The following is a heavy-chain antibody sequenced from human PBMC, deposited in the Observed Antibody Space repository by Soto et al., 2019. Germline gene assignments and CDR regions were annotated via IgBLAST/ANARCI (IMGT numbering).Heavy chain of an antibody. Sequence: GGSLRLSCAASGFTFSSYAMSWVRQAPGKGLEWVSAISGSGGSTYYADSVKGRFTISRDNSKNTLYLQMNSLRAEDTAVYYCAKREDSSPRPYHYYYYGMDVWGQGTTVTVSS. V-gene: IGHV3-23*01. CDR1: GFTFSSYA. J-gene: IGHJ6*02. CDR2: ISGSGGST. CDR3: AKREDSSPRPYHYYYYGMDV. D-gene: IGHD6-13*01.